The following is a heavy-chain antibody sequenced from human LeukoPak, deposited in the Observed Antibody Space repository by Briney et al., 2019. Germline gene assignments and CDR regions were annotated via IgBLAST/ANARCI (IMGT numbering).Heavy chain of an antibody. D-gene: IGHD3-10*01. Sequence: GRSLRLSCAASGFTFDDYAMHWVRQAPGKGLEWVSGISWNSGSIGYADSVKGRFTISRDNAKDSLYLQMNSLRAEDTALYYCAKATYYYGSGSYYYFDYWGQGTLVTVSS. V-gene: IGHV3-9*01. CDR2: ISWNSGSI. CDR1: GFTFDDYA. CDR3: AKATYYYGSGSYYYFDY. J-gene: IGHJ4*02.